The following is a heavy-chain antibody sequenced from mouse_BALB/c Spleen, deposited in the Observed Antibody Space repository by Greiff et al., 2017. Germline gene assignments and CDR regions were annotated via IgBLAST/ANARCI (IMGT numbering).Heavy chain of an antibody. J-gene: IGHJ3*01. CDR2: IWGDGST. D-gene: IGHD3-3*01. Sequence: VKVVESGPGLVAPSQSLSITCTVSGFSLTGYGVNWVRQPPGKGLEWLGMIWGDGSTDYNSALKSRLSISKDNSKSQVFLKMNSLQTDDTARYYCARDRGRLGAWFAYWGQGTLVTVSA. V-gene: IGHV2-6-7*01. CDR3: ARDRGRLGAWFAY. CDR1: GFSLTGYG.